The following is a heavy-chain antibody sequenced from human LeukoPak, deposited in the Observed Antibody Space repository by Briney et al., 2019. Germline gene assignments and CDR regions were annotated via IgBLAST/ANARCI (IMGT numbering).Heavy chain of an antibody. CDR3: TRLYDIRGL. Sequence: GGSLRLSCAASGFTLSDHYIDWVRQASGKGLEWVGRIRSKVDDYATAYAASVKGRFTISTDESKNMVYLQMNSLKTEDTAVYYCTRLYDIRGLWGQGTLVTVSS. CDR2: IRSKVDDYAT. CDR1: GFTLSDHY. D-gene: IGHD3-9*01. V-gene: IGHV3-73*01. J-gene: IGHJ4*02.